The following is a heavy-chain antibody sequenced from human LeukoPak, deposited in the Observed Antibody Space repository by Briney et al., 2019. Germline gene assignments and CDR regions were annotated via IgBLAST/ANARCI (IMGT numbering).Heavy chain of an antibody. J-gene: IGHJ6*03. CDR3: ARGAADRRNYYYYIDV. CDR1: GGSISSGSIY. Sequence: KPSETLSLTCTVSGGSISSGSIYWSWIRQPAGKGLEWIGHIYTSGSPNYNPSLKSRVTISLDTSKNQFSLKLSSVTVADTATYYCARGAADRRNYYYYIDVWGKGTTVTVSS. D-gene: IGHD1-14*01. CDR2: IYTSGSP. V-gene: IGHV4-61*09.